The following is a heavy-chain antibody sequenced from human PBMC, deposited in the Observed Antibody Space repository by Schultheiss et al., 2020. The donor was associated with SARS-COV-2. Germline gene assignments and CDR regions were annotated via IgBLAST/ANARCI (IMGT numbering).Heavy chain of an antibody. CDR3: TTDHPCGSGGSCYSKRYYYGMDV. V-gene: IGHV3-11*01. CDR2: ISSGGSYI. D-gene: IGHD2-15*01. Sequence: GESLKISCAASGFTFSDYYMSWIRQAPGKGLEWVSYISSGGSYIYYADSVKGRFTISRDNAKNSLDLQMSSLRAEDTAVYYCTTDHPCGSGGSCYSKRYYYGMDVWGQGTTVTVSS. J-gene: IGHJ6*02. CDR1: GFTFSDYY.